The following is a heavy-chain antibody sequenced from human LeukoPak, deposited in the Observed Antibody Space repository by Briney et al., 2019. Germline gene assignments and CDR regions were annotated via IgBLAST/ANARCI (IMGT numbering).Heavy chain of an antibody. CDR1: GYTLTELS. D-gene: IGHD6-19*01. Sequence: ASVTVSFTVSGYTLTELSMHWVRQAPGKGLEWMGGFDPEDGETIYAQKFQGRVTMTEDTSTDTAYMELSSLRSEDTAVYYCATLYSSGWYRAPQTPDYWGQGTLVTVSS. V-gene: IGHV1-24*01. J-gene: IGHJ4*02. CDR3: ATLYSSGWYRAPQTPDY. CDR2: FDPEDGET.